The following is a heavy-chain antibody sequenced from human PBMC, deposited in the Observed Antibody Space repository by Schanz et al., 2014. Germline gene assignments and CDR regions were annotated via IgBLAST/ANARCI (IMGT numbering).Heavy chain of an antibody. Sequence: QVQLQESGPGLVKPSETLSLTCTVSGGSMSSFYWNWIRQPAGKGLEWIGRISTSGSTNYNPSLRSGVSMSIGTSKTHFSLRLSSLTAADTAVYYCATWRGDDSGGHGQFDYWGQGALVTVSS. J-gene: IGHJ4*02. CDR2: ISTSGST. CDR1: GGSMSSFY. V-gene: IGHV4-4*07. D-gene: IGHD3-22*01. CDR3: ATWRGDDSGGHGQFDY.